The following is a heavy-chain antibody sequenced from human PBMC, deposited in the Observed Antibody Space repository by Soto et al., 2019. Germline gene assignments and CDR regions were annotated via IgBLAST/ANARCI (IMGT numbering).Heavy chain of an antibody. D-gene: IGHD3-10*01. V-gene: IGHV3-11*04. Sequence: PGGSLRLSGAASGFTCSDYYMSWIRQAPGKGLEWVSYISSISSTINYAASVKGRFTISRDNAKNSLYLQMNNLRDEDTAVYYCEREGLLWFGELIRNYYNFAFDVWGQGTTVTVSS. CDR3: EREGLLWFGELIRNYYNFAFDV. CDR2: ISSISSTI. CDR1: GFTCSDYY. J-gene: IGHJ6*02.